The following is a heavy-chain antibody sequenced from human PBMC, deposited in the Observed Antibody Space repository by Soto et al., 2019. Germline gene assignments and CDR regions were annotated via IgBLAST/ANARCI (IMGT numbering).Heavy chain of an antibody. CDR2: IVPIFRTA. V-gene: IGHV1-69*12. CDR3: ARETSAPGTFREDASDI. CDR1: GDTFSNYV. D-gene: IGHD1-1*01. Sequence: QVQLVQSGAEVKKPGSSVKVACKVSGDTFSNYVINWVRQAPGQGLEWMGAIVPIFRTANYAQKFQGRVTITADESTITAYMELSRLRSDDTATYYCARETSAPGTFREDASDIWGQGTLVTVSS. J-gene: IGHJ3*02.